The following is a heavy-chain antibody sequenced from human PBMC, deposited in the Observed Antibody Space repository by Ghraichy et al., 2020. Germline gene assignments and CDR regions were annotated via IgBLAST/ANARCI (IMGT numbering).Heavy chain of an antibody. Sequence: SETLSLTCTVSGGSISSSSYYWGWIRQPPGKGLEWIGSIYYSGSTYYNPSLKSRVTISVDTSKNQFSLKLSSVTAADTAVYYCARDTIPQDYFDYWGQGTLVTVSS. V-gene: IGHV4-39*07. J-gene: IGHJ4*02. CDR1: GGSISSSSYY. D-gene: IGHD3-3*01. CDR2: IYYSGST. CDR3: ARDTIPQDYFDY.